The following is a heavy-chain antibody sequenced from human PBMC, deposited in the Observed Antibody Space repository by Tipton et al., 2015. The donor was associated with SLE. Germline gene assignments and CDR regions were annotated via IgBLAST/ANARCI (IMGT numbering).Heavy chain of an antibody. J-gene: IGHJ6*03. D-gene: IGHD6-13*01. CDR3: ARDATQIAAARWGNYYMDV. CDR2: ISSSSSYI. Sequence: GSLRLSCAASGFTFSSYSMDWVRQAPGKGLEWVSSISSSSSYIYYADSVKGRFTISRDNAKNSLYLQMNSLRAADTAVYYCARDATQIAAARWGNYYMDVWGKGTTVTVSS. CDR1: GFTFSSYS. V-gene: IGHV3-21*04.